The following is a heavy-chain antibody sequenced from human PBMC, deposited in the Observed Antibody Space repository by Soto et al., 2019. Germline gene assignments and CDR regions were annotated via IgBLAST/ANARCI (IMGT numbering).Heavy chain of an antibody. CDR2: FIPLFGTA. J-gene: IGHJ4*02. CDR1: GGPFGSLA. V-gene: IGHV1-69*01. D-gene: IGHD3-10*01. Sequence: QVQLVQSGAEVKKPGSSVKVSCKASGGPFGSLAITWVRQAPGQGLEWMGGFIPLFGTANYAQKFQGRVTFTEDGSTGTAYMELSSLRSEDTALYYCAREGRGAYRTLYWGQGTLVTVSS. CDR3: AREGRGAYRTLY.